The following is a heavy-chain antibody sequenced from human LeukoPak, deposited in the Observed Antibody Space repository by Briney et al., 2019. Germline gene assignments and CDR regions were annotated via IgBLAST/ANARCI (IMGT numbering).Heavy chain of an antibody. CDR2: INHSGST. D-gene: IGHD2-2*01. Sequence: SETLSLTCAVSGGSFSGHYWSWIRQPPGMGLEWIGEINHSGSTNYSPSLKSRVTISVDTSKNQFSLKLSSVTAADTAVYYCARITYCSSTSCYAYYFDYWGQGTLVTVSS. J-gene: IGHJ4*02. CDR1: GGSFSGHY. V-gene: IGHV4-34*01. CDR3: ARITYCSSTSCYAYYFDY.